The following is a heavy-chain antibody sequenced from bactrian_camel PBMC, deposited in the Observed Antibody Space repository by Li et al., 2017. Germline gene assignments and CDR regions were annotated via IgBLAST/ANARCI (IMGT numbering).Heavy chain of an antibody. D-gene: IGHD3*01. CDR2: MSASSV. V-gene: IGHV3S53*01. Sequence: HVQLVESGGGSVRAGGSLTLYCKASRFFACMGWFRQYAGNSREGLASMSASSVKYADSLAGRLYIYKHLGNRTLNLQIDSLQPEDTAMYYCGADPFAGANCDTNLDFRYQGQGTQVTVS. CDR1: RFFAC. CDR3: GADPFAGANCDTNLDFRY. J-gene: IGHJ6*01.